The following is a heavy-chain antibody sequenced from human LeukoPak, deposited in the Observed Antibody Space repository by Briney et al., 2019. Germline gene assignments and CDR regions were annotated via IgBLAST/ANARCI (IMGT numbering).Heavy chain of an antibody. D-gene: IGHD2-21*02. CDR2: ITGSGGHT. V-gene: IGHV3-23*01. CDR3: TKDLTDFHYYYTDV. J-gene: IGHJ6*03. Sequence: GGSLRLSCAASGFTFNNYALAWVRQSPGKGLEWVSGITGSGGHTYYAHSVKGRFTISRDNSKNTLYLQMYSLRAEDTAVYYRTKDLTDFHYYYTDVWGKGTTVIVSS. CDR1: GFTFNNYA.